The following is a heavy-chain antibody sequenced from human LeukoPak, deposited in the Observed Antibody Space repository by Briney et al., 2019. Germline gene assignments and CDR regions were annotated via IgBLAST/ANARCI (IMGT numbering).Heavy chain of an antibody. D-gene: IGHD6-19*01. CDR1: GFTFSSYA. Sequence: SGGSLRLSCAASGFTFSSYAMSWVRQAPGKGLEWVSAISGSGGSTYYADPVKGRFTISRDNSKNTLYLQMNSLRAEDTAVYYCAKGRGSSGWYNWFDPWGQGTLVTVSS. CDR2: ISGSGGST. CDR3: AKGRGSSGWYNWFDP. J-gene: IGHJ5*02. V-gene: IGHV3-23*01.